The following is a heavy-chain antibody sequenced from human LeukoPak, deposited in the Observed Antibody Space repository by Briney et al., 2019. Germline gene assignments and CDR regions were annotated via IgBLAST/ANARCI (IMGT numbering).Heavy chain of an antibody. CDR2: ISWNSGSI. Sequence: GRSLRLSCAASGFTFDDNAMHWVRQAPGKGLEWVSGISWNSGSIGYADSVKGRFTISRDNAKNSLYLQMNSLRAEDTALYYCAKELHAMDVWGQGTTVTVSS. J-gene: IGHJ6*02. CDR1: GFTFDDNA. V-gene: IGHV3-9*01. CDR3: AKELHAMDV. D-gene: IGHD1-26*01.